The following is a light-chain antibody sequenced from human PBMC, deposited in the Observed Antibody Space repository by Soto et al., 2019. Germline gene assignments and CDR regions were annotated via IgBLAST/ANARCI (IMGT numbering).Light chain of an antibody. J-gene: IGLJ1*01. Sequence: QSALTQPPSASGSPGQSVTISCSGTSSDVGGYNYVSWYQQYPGKVPELMVYEVNKRPSGVPDRFSGSKSGNTASLTVSGLQAEDEADYYCTSYAGGNHVFGTGTKLTVL. CDR3: TSYAGGNHV. V-gene: IGLV2-8*01. CDR1: SSDVGGYNY. CDR2: EVN.